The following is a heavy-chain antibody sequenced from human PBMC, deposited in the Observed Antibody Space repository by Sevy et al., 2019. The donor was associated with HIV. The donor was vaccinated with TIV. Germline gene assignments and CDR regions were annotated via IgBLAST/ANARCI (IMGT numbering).Heavy chain of an antibody. CDR2: ITNSGSTI. D-gene: IGHD4-17*01. V-gene: IGHV3-48*03. J-gene: IGHJ4*02. Sequence: GGSLRLSCTASGFTFSSYEMNRVRQAPGKGLEWVSYITNSGSTIYYSDSVKGRFTISRDNARNSLYLQMNSLRAEDTAVYYCARDLPPSATTVAHFDYWGRGTLVTVSS. CDR3: ARDLPPSATTVAHFDY. CDR1: GFTFSSYE.